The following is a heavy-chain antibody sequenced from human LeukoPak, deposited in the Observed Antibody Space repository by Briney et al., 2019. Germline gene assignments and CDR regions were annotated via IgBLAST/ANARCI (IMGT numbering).Heavy chain of an antibody. D-gene: IGHD3-3*01. Sequence: PSETLSLTCTVSGGSISSYYWSWIRQPPGKGLEWIGYIYYSGSTNYNPSLKSRVTISVDTSKNQFSLKLSSVTAADTAVYYCARNLEWLLDYWGQGTLVTVSS. CDR2: IYYSGST. CDR1: GGSISSYY. J-gene: IGHJ4*02. V-gene: IGHV4-59*01. CDR3: ARNLEWLLDY.